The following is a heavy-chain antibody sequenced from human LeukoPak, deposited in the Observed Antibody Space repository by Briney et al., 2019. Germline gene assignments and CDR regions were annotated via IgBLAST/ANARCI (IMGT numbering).Heavy chain of an antibody. CDR2: INHSGST. V-gene: IGHV4-34*01. D-gene: IGHD2-2*01. CDR1: GGSFSGYY. Sequence: SETLSLTCAVYGGSFSGYYWSWIRQPPGKGPEWIGEINHSGSTNYNPSLKSRVTISVDTSKNQFSLKLSSVTAADTAVYYCARTPLGYCSSTSCYVDGYYYYYYMDVWGKGTTVTVSS. CDR3: ARTPLGYCSSTSCYVDGYYYYYYMDV. J-gene: IGHJ6*03.